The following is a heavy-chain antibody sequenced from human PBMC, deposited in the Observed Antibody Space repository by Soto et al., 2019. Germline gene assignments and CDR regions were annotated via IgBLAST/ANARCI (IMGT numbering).Heavy chain of an antibody. CDR1: GFTFSDYY. CDR3: ARGRGGYARLYYYHGMDV. CDR2: ISSSSGST. Sequence: PGGSLRLSCAASGFTFSDYYMSWIRQAPGKGLEYISYISSSSGSTNYADSVKGRFTISRDNAKNSLYLQMSSLRAEDTAVYYCARGRGGYARLYYYHGMDVWGQGTTVTVSS. D-gene: IGHD5-12*01. V-gene: IGHV3-11*06. J-gene: IGHJ6*02.